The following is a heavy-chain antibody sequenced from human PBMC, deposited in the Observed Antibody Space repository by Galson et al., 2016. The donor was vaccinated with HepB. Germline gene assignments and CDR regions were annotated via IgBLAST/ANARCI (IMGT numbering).Heavy chain of an antibody. D-gene: IGHD3-22*01. J-gene: IGHJ4*02. CDR1: GCIFIVYN. CDR2: ITSSSDTM. CDR3: ARDDYYRLGY. Sequence: SMRLSCAASGCIFIVYNMNWARQAPGKGLGRIAWITSSSDTMYYDDSVKGRFTINRDKAKNTLYLEMNSLRDEDTAVYYCARDDYYRLGYWGQGTLVTVSS. V-gene: IGHV3-48*02.